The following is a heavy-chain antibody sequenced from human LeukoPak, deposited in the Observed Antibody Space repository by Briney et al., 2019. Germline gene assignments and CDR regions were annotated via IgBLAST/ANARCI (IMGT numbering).Heavy chain of an antibody. CDR2: ISGSGGTA. CDR3: ARVADYYGSGSYRLAYYFDY. J-gene: IGHJ4*02. V-gene: IGHV3-23*01. CDR1: GFTFSIYA. D-gene: IGHD3-10*01. Sequence: GGSLRLSCAASGFTFSIYAMSWVRQAPGKGLEWVSAISGSGGTAYYADSVKGRFTISRDNAKNSLYLQMNSLRAEDTAVYYCARVADYYGSGSYRLAYYFDYWGQGTLVTVSS.